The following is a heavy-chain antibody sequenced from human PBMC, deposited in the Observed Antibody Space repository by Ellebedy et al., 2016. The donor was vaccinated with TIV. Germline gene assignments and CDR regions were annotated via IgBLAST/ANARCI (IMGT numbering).Heavy chain of an antibody. J-gene: IGHJ4*02. V-gene: IGHV4-34*01. D-gene: IGHD3-9*01. CDR2: FRHSRST. CDR1: GGSFNGYS. CDR3: ARGPHYDWPIPHY. Sequence: MPGGSLRLSCAVYGGSFNGYSYIWIRQPPGKGLEWIEEFRHSRSTRYNPSLKSRVTISRDTSKNQFSLRLTSVTAADTAVYFWARGPHYDWPIPHYWGQGTLVTVSS.